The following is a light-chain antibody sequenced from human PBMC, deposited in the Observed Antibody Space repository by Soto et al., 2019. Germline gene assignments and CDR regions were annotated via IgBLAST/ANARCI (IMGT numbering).Light chain of an antibody. V-gene: IGLV1-51*01. CDR3: SPWDSSLTGEV. Sequence: QSVLTQPPSVSAAPGQKVTISFSGSSSNIGNNYVSWYQQLPGTAPKLLIYDSNKRPSGIPDRFSGSKSGTSATLDITGLQTGDEADYYCSPWDSSLTGEVFGGGTKLTVL. CDR1: SSNIGNNY. CDR2: DSN. J-gene: IGLJ2*01.